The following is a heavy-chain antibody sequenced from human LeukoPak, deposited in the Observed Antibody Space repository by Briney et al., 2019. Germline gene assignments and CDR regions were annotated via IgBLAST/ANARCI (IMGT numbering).Heavy chain of an antibody. CDR1: GFTFSSYS. D-gene: IGHD5-12*01. J-gene: IGHJ4*02. V-gene: IGHV3-21*04. CDR3: AKDTHSGYALYFDFDY. CDR2: ISSSSSYI. Sequence: GGSLRLSCAASGFTFSSYSMNWVRQAPGKGLEWVSSISSSSSYIYYADSVKGRFTISRDNSKNSLYLQMNSLRTEDTALYYCAKDTHSGYALYFDFDYWGQGTLVTVSS.